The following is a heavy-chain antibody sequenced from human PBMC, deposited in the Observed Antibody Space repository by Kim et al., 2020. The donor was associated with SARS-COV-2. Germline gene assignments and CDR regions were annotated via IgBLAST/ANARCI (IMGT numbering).Heavy chain of an antibody. CDR1: GFTFSSYA. Sequence: GGSLRLSCAASGFTFSSYAMSWVRQAPGKGLEWVSAISGSGGSTYYADSVKGRFTISRDNSKNTLYLQMNSLRAEDTAVYYCAKDREYSGYVHHPPPDYWGQGTLVTVSS. J-gene: IGHJ4*02. CDR3: AKDREYSGYVHHPPPDY. CDR2: ISGSGGST. V-gene: IGHV3-23*01. D-gene: IGHD5-12*01.